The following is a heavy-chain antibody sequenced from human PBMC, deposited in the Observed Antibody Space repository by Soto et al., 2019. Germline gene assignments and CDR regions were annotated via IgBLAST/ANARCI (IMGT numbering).Heavy chain of an antibody. J-gene: IGHJ4*02. CDR2: IWYDGRNK. CDR1: GFTFSSYG. D-gene: IGHD3-10*01. V-gene: IGHV3-33*01. Sequence: QVQLVESGGGVVQPGRSLRLSCAASGFTFSSYGMHWVRQAPGKGLEWVAVIWYDGRNKYYADSVKGRFTISRDNSKNSLYLQMNSLRAEDTAVYYCARDRWPYGSGSYLPDYWGQGTLVTVSS. CDR3: ARDRWPYGSGSYLPDY.